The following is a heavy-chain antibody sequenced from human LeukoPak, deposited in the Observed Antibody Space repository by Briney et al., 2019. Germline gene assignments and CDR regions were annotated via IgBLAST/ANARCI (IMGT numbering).Heavy chain of an antibody. CDR3: ARGRRSLVVVNDAFDI. CDR1: GYTFTGYY. CDR2: INPNSGGT. Sequence: GASVKVSCKASGYTFTGYYMHWVRQAPGQGLEWMGWINPNSGGTDYAQRFQGRVTMTRDTSISTAYMELSSLTSDDTAVYFCARGRRSLVVVNDAFDIWGQGTMVTVSS. J-gene: IGHJ3*02. D-gene: IGHD3-22*01. V-gene: IGHV1-2*02.